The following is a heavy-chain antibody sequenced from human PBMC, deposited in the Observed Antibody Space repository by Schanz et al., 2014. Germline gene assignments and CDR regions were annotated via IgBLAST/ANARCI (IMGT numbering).Heavy chain of an antibody. Sequence: QVQLVQSGAEVKKPGASVKVSCKASGYTFTAYYMHWVRQAPGQGLEWMGMIDPRGASTTYAQKFQGRVTMTSDTSITTVYMEVNSLTSDDTAVFYCARTASHDVWRGYIPHYAFDLWGQGTVVIVSS. CDR3: ARTASHDVWRGYIPHYAFDL. D-gene: IGHD3-3*01. CDR1: GYTFTAYY. J-gene: IGHJ3*01. V-gene: IGHV1-46*01. CDR2: IDPRGAST.